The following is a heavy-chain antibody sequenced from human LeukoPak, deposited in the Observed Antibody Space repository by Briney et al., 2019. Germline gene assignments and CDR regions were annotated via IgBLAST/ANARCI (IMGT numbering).Heavy chain of an antibody. CDR3: ASYDFWSGYFDY. J-gene: IGHJ4*02. CDR2: IYYSGST. V-gene: IGHV4-59*01. Sequence: SETLSLTCTVSGGSISSYYWSWIRQPPGKGLEWFGYIYYSGSTNYNPSLKSRITISVDTSKNQFSLKLSSVTAADTAVYYCASYDFWSGYFDYWGQGTLVTVSS. CDR1: GGSISSYY. D-gene: IGHD3-3*01.